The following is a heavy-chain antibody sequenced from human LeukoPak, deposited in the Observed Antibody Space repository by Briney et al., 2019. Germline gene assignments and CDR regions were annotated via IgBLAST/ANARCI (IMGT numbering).Heavy chain of an antibody. D-gene: IGHD3-22*01. CDR3: ARGGNDYYDSSGYYY. CDR1: GYTFTSYY. V-gene: IGHV1-46*01. Sequence: GASVKVSCKASGYTFTSYYMHWVRQAPGQGLEWMGIINPSGGSTSYAQKFQGRVTMTRDMSTSTVYMELSSLRSEDTAVYYCARGGNDYYDSSGYYYWGQGTLVTVSS. J-gene: IGHJ4*02. CDR2: INPSGGST.